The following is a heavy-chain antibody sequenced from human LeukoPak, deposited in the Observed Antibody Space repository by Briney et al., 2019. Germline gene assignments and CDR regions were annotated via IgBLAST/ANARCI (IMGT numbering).Heavy chain of an antibody. CDR2: IYYSGST. Sequence: SETLSLTCTVSGGSISSSYYYWGWIRQPPGKGLEWIGSIYYSGSTYYNPSLKSRVTISVDTSKNQFSLKLSSVTAAETAVYYCARDLGRSSSWYDYWGQGTLVTVSS. CDR1: GGSISSSYYY. CDR3: ARDLGRSSSWYDY. J-gene: IGHJ4*02. D-gene: IGHD6-13*01. V-gene: IGHV4-39*07.